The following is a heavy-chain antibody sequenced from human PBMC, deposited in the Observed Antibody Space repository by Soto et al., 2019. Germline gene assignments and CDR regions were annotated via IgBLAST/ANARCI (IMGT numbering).Heavy chain of an antibody. Sequence: QVQLVQSGAEVKKPGASVKVSCKASGGTFSSYAISWVRQAPGQGLEWMGGIIPIFGTANYAQKFQGRVTITADESTSTAYMELSSLRSEDKAVYYCARDGEGGYGYGYWGYFDYWGQGTLVTVSS. CDR2: IIPIFGTA. CDR3: ARDGEGGYGYGYWGYFDY. D-gene: IGHD5-18*01. J-gene: IGHJ4*02. CDR1: GGTFSSYA. V-gene: IGHV1-69*12.